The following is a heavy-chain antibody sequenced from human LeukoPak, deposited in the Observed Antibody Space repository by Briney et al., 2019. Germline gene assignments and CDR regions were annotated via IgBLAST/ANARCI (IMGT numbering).Heavy chain of an antibody. Sequence: SETLSLTCTVSGGSISSSSYYWGWIRQPPGKGLEWIGSIYYSGSTYYNPSLKSRVTISVDTSKNQFSLKLSSVTAADTAVYYCAGIAAAGTYYYYGMDVWGQGTTVTVSS. CDR1: GGSISSSSYY. V-gene: IGHV4-39*01. D-gene: IGHD6-13*01. CDR2: IYYSGST. CDR3: AGIAAAGTYYYYGMDV. J-gene: IGHJ6*02.